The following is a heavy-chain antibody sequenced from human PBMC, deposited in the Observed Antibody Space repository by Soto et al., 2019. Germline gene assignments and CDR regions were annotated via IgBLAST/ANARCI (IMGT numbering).Heavy chain of an antibody. J-gene: IGHJ6*02. CDR2: ISSSSSTI. Sequence: EVQLVESGGGLVQPGGSLRLSCAASGFTFSSYSMNWVRQAPGKGLEWVSYISSSSSTIYYADSVKGRFTISRDNAKNSMYLEMNSLRDEDTAVYYCARVAARLYYSYGMDVWGQGTTVTVSS. D-gene: IGHD6-6*01. V-gene: IGHV3-48*02. CDR3: ARVAARLYYSYGMDV. CDR1: GFTFSSYS.